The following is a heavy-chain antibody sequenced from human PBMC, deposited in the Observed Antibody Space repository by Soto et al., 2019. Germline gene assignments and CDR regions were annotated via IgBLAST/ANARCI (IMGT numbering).Heavy chain of an antibody. CDR2: TYYRTKWYS. CDR1: GDSVSSISAA. CDR3: ARDSSGYGNFDF. V-gene: IGHV6-1*01. D-gene: IGHD5-12*01. J-gene: IGHJ4*02. Sequence: QTLSLTCALSGDSVSSISAAWTWIRQSPSRGLEWLGRTYYRTKWYSDYAVSVKGRITINPDTSRNQFSLQLNSVTPDDTAVYFCARDSSGYGNFDFWGQGTLVTVSS.